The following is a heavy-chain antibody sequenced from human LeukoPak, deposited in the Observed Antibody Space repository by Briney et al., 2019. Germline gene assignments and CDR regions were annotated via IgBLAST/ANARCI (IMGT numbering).Heavy chain of an antibody. CDR3: AREIVATIHSYYYYGMDV. J-gene: IGHJ6*02. CDR1: GYTFTGYY. D-gene: IGHD5-12*01. V-gene: IGHV1-2*02. CDR2: INPNRGGT. Sequence: ASVKVSCKASGYTFTGYYMHWVRQAPGQGLEWMGWINPNRGGTNYAQKFQGRVTMTRDTSISTAYMELSRLRSDDTAVYYCAREIVATIHSYYYYGMDVWGQGTTVTVSS.